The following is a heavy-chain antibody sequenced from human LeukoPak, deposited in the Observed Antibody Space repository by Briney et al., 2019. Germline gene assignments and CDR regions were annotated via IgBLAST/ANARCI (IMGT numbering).Heavy chain of an antibody. CDR2: ISGSGGST. J-gene: IGHJ4*02. CDR1: GFTFSSYA. CDR3: ARDHDSSGYSPFFDY. V-gene: IGHV3-23*01. Sequence: GGSLRLSCAASGFTFSSYAMSWVRQAPGKGLEWVSAISGSGGSTYYADSVKGRFTISRDNSKNTLYLQMNSLRAEDTAVYYCARDHDSSGYSPFFDYWGQGTLVTVSS. D-gene: IGHD3-22*01.